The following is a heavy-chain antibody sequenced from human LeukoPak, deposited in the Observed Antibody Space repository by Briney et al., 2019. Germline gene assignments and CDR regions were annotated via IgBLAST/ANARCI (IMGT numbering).Heavy chain of an antibody. CDR1: GGSISSSSYY. D-gene: IGHD3-22*01. Sequence: SETLSLTCTVSGGSISSSSYYWDWIRQPPGKGLEWTGNIDYSGSTYYNPSLKSRVTISVNTSKNQFSLKLSSVTAADTAVYYCARAPRYDSSGYYYDYWGQGTLVTVSS. CDR3: ARAPRYDSSGYYYDY. J-gene: IGHJ4*02. V-gene: IGHV4-39*01. CDR2: IDYSGST.